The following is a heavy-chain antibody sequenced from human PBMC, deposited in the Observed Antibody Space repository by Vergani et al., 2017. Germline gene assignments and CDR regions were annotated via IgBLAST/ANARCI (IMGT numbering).Heavy chain of an antibody. J-gene: IGHJ3*02. CDR2: INIGGRT. CDR1: SFSVSSHY. Sequence: LVESGGGLVQPGGSLRLSCAASSFSVSSHYMTWVRQAPGKGLEWVSTINIGGRTAYAGSVKGRLTLTRDDSNNHQHLQMNRLRPEDTAVYYCARWMTTETTDLDGFDIWGQGAMVSVSS. V-gene: IGHV3-66*02. CDR3: ARWMTTETTDLDGFDI. D-gene: IGHD4-17*01.